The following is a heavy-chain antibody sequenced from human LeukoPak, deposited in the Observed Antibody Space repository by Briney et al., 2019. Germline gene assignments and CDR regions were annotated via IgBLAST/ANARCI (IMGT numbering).Heavy chain of an antibody. J-gene: IGHJ4*02. V-gene: IGHV4-4*07. D-gene: IGHD6-6*01. CDR1: GGSISSYY. CDR3: ARSPHKYSSSKDFDY. CDR2: IYTSGST. Sequence: ETLSLTCTVSGGSISSYYWSWIRQPAGKGLEWIGRIYTSGSTNYNPSLKSRVTMSVDTSKTQFSLKLSSVTAADTAVYYCARSPHKYSSSKDFDYWGRGTLVTVSS.